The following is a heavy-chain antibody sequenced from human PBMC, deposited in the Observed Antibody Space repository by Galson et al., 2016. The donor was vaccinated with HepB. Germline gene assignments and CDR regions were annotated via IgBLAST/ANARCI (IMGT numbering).Heavy chain of an antibody. J-gene: IGHJ3*01. Sequence: SETLSLTCSVSGGSTYTSYWSWVRQPPGKGLEWVGYSYNSGNTVYNPSLDSRVTVSVDTSKNQFSLRLTSVTAADTAVYYCAEVGRYSFDVWGPGTMVTVSS. CDR2: SYNSGNT. CDR1: GGSTYTSY. V-gene: IGHV4-59*01. CDR3: AEVGRYSFDV. D-gene: IGHD5-12*01.